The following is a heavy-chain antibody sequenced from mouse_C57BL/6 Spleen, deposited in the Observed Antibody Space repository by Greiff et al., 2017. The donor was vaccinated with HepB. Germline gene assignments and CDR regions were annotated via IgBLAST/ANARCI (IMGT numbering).Heavy chain of an antibody. CDR2: IYPGDGDT. J-gene: IGHJ2*01. Sequence: QVQLQQSGPELVKPGASVKISCKASGYAFRSSWMNWVKQRPGKGLEWIGRIYPGDGDTNYNGKFKGKATLTADKSSSTAYMQLSSLTSEDSAVYFCAITTALDYWGQGTTLTVSS. CDR1: GYAFRSSW. V-gene: IGHV1-82*01. CDR3: AITTALDY. D-gene: IGHD1-2*01.